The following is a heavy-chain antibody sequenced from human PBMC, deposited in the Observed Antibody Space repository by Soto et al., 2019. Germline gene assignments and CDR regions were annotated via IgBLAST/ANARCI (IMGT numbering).Heavy chain of an antibody. V-gene: IGHV4-30-4*01. CDR3: ARGRYCLTGRCFPNWFDS. CDR2: IYKSATT. CDR1: GDSISTVDYF. Sequence: SETLSLTCSVSGDSISTVDYFWAWIRQPPGQALEYIGYIYKSATTYYNPSFESRVAISPDTSKSQFSLNVTSVTAADTAVYFCARGRYCLTGRCFPNWFDSWGQGTLVTVSS. J-gene: IGHJ5*01. D-gene: IGHD2-15*01.